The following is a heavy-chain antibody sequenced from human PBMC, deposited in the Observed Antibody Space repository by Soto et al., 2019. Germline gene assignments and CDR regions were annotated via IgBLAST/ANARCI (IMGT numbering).Heavy chain of an antibody. Sequence: QVQLVESGGGVVQPGRSLRLSCAASGFTFSSYGMHWVRQAPGKGLEGVAVISYDGSNKYYADSVKGRFTISRDNSKNTLYLQMNSLRAEDTAVYYCARSLWSGYPAYYFDYWGQGTLVTVSS. V-gene: IGHV3-30*03. CDR1: GFTFSSYG. CDR3: ARSLWSGYPAYYFDY. CDR2: ISYDGSNK. D-gene: IGHD3-3*01. J-gene: IGHJ4*02.